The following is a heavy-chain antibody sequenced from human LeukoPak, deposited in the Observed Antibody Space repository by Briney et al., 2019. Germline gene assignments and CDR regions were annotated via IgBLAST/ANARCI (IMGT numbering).Heavy chain of an antibody. D-gene: IGHD6-19*01. V-gene: IGHV3-74*01. CDR1: GSTFSTYA. Sequence: PGGSLRLSCAPSGSTFSTYAMSWVRQAPGKGLESVSRINTDGTVTTYADSVKGRFTVSRDNADNTMFLQMNSVRDEDTAVYYCATKQWLAPPPDSWGQGTPVTVSS. CDR2: INTDGTVT. J-gene: IGHJ4*02. CDR3: ATKQWLAPPPDS.